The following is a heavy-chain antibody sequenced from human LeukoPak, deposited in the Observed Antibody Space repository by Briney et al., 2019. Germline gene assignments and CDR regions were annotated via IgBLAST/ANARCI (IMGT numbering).Heavy chain of an antibody. CDR3: ARQGSSGWSHFDH. V-gene: IGHV4-39*01. Sequence: SETLSLTCTVSGDSVNSFYYWGRIRQPPGKGLEWIASVYYNGRTYTNPSLKSRVTISVDTSKNHFSLKLDSVTAADTAVYYCARQGSSGWSHFDHWGQGTLVTVSS. J-gene: IGHJ4*02. D-gene: IGHD6-19*01. CDR1: GDSVNSFYY. CDR2: VYYNGRT.